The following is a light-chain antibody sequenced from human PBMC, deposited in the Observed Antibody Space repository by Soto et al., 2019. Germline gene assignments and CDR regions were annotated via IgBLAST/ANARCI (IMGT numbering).Light chain of an antibody. Sequence: DIQITQPPSTLSASIGERVIITCRTSETISRYLNWYQSKPGEAPKVMIYAASSWQSGVPPRFSGSGSGTDFTLTISTLQPEDVATYYCQQSYSTPWTLGQGTKVDIK. CDR1: ETISRY. CDR2: AAS. CDR3: QQSYSTPWT. J-gene: IGKJ1*01. V-gene: IGKV1-39*01.